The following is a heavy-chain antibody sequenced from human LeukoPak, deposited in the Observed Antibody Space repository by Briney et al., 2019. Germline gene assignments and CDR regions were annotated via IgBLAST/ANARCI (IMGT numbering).Heavy chain of an antibody. CDR3: ARGYNQAPYYYDSSGYYYFDY. D-gene: IGHD3-22*01. J-gene: IGHJ4*02. CDR1: GFTFDDYG. V-gene: IGHV3-20*04. CDR2: INWNGGST. Sequence: GGSLRLSCAASGFTFDDYGMSWVRQAPGKGLEWVSGINWNGGSTGYADSVKGRFTISGDNAKNSLYLQMNSLRAEDTALYYCARGYNQAPYYYDSSGYYYFDYWGQGTLVTVSS.